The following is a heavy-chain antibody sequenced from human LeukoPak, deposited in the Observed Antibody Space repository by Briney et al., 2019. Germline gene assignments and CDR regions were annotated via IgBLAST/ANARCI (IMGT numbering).Heavy chain of an antibody. Sequence: PGGSLRLSCVASGFTFSSYGMHWVRQAPGKGLEWVAVISPVGSNPFYADSMRGRMTISRDNSKDTLYLQMNSLRAEDTAVYHCAKERGDFDGFDIWGQGTMVTVSS. V-gene: IGHV3-30*18. CDR2: ISPVGSNP. CDR3: AKERGDFDGFDI. J-gene: IGHJ3*02. CDR1: GFTFSSYG. D-gene: IGHD2-21*02.